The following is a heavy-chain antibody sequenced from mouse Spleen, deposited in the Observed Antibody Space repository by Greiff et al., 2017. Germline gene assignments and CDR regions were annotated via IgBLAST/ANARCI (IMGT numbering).Heavy chain of an antibody. V-gene: IGHV5-12*02. CDR1: GFTFSDYY. CDR3: ARHRDMDY. D-gene: IGHD3-3*01. J-gene: IGHJ4*01. Sequence: EVQLQESGGGLVQPGGSLKLSCATSGFTFSDYYMYWVRQTPEKRLEWVAYISNGGGSTYYPDTVKGRFTISRDNAKNTLYLQMSRLKSEDTAMYYCARHRDMDYWGQGTSVTVSS. CDR2: ISNGGGST.